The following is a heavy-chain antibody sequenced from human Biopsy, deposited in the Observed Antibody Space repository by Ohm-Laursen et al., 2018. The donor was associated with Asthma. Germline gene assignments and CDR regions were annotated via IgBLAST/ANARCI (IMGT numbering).Heavy chain of an antibody. Sequence: ASVKVSCKSLGGTFNTYAIGWVRQAPGQGLEWMGGINSVFGTTTYPQKFQDRVTITADDSTSTVYMELSSLRSEDTAVYYCARKAGSCISRTCYSLDFWGQGTLVAVSS. V-gene: IGHV1-69*13. CDR3: ARKAGSCISRTCYSLDF. CDR1: GGTFNTYA. CDR2: INSVFGTT. D-gene: IGHD2-2*01. J-gene: IGHJ4*02.